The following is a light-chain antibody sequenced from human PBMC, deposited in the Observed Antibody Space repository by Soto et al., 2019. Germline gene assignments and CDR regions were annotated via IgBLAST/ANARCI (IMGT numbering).Light chain of an antibody. CDR2: GAS. Sequence: ETVMTQSPATLSVSPGEGATLSCRASQSVSINLAWYQQKPGQAPRLLIYGASTRATGIPARFSGSGSGTEFTLTISSLQSEDFPVYYCQQYNNWPPITFGQGTRLEIK. CDR1: QSVSIN. J-gene: IGKJ5*01. CDR3: QQYNNWPPIT. V-gene: IGKV3-15*01.